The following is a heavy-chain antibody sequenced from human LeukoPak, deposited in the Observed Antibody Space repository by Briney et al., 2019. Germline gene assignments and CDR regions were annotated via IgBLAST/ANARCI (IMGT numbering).Heavy chain of an antibody. Sequence: PGRSLRLSCAASGFTFSSYGMHWVRQAPGKGLEWVSSISSSSSDIYYADSVKGRFTISRDNAKNSLYLQMNSLRAEDTAVYYCARVPSDYWGQGTLVTVSS. CDR3: ARVPSDY. V-gene: IGHV3-21*01. J-gene: IGHJ4*02. CDR1: GFTFSSYG. CDR2: ISSSSSDI.